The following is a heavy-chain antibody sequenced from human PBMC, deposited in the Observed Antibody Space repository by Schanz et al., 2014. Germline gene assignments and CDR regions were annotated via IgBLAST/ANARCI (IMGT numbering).Heavy chain of an antibody. CDR3: TRDVRLDRRGNWFDP. CDR1: GFIFGSSV. D-gene: IGHD1-1*01. CDR2: ITGASDHI. Sequence: EVQLVESGGGLVQPGGSLRLSCAASGFIFGSSVMAWVRQAPGKGLEWVSGITGASDHIDYAESVKGRFTISRDNSKNTLYLQMNSLRAEDTAVYYCTRDVRLDRRGNWFDPWGQGTLVTVSS. J-gene: IGHJ5*02. V-gene: IGHV3-23*04.